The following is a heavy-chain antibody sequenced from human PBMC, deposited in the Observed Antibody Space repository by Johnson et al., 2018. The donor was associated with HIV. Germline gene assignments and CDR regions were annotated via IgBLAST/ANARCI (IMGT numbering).Heavy chain of an antibody. CDR1: GFSFSHYG. D-gene: IGHD3-10*01. Sequence: VQLVESGGGVVQPGGSLRLSCVASGFSFSHYGMHWVRQGPGKGLEWVAVISYDGSNKYYADSVKGRFTISRDNSKNTVYLQMNSLRAEDTAVYYCAKDLPLVQGIIMGGGAFDIWGQGTMVTVSS. V-gene: IGHV3-30*19. J-gene: IGHJ3*02. CDR2: ISYDGSNK. CDR3: AKDLPLVQGIIMGGGAFDI.